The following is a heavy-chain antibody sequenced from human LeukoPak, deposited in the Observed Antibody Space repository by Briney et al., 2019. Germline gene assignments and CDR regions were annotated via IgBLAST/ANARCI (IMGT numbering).Heavy chain of an antibody. CDR1: GGSITSYH. CDR2: IYYSGST. D-gene: IGHD6-13*01. CDR3: ARGARLSSWYGLNWFDP. V-gene: IGHV4-59*12. Sequence: SETLSLTCTVSGGSITSYHYSWIRQPPGKGLEWIGYIYYSGSTNYNPSLKSRVTISVDTSKNQFSLRLSSVTAADTAVYYCARGARLSSWYGLNWFDPWGQGTLVTVSS. J-gene: IGHJ5*02.